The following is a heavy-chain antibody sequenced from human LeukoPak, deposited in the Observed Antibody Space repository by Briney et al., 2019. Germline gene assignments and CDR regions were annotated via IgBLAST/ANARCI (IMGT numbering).Heavy chain of an antibody. V-gene: IGHV3-9*01. J-gene: IGHJ6*02. CDR1: GFTFDDYA. Sequence: GGSLRLSCAASGFTFDDYAMHWVRQAPGKGLEWVSGISWNSGSIGYADSVKDRFTISRDNAKNSLYLQMNSLRAEDTALYYCAKDMKDYYYYGMDVWGQGTTVTVSS. CDR2: ISWNSGSI. CDR3: AKDMKDYYYYGMDV.